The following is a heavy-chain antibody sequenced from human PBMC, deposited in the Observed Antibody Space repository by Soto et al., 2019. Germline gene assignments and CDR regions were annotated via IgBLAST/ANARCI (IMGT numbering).Heavy chain of an antibody. D-gene: IGHD4-17*01. V-gene: IGHV3-30-3*01. J-gene: IGHJ4*02. CDR1: GFTFSSYA. CDR3: SCFGDSPDY. CDR2: ISYDGSNK. Sequence: GGSLRLSCAASGFTFSSYAMHWVRQAPGKGLEWVAVISYDGSNKYYADSVKGRFTISRDNSKNTLYLQMNSLRAEDTAVYYCSCFGDSPDYWGQGTLVTVSS.